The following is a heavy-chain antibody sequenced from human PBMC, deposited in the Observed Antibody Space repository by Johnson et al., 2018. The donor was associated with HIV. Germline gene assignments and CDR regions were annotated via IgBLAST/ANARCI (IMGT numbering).Heavy chain of an antibody. CDR1: GFTFSSYA. D-gene: IGHD3-3*01. J-gene: IGHJ3*02. CDR2: ISYDGSNK. Sequence: QEKLVESGGGVVQPGRSLRLSCAASGFTFSSYAMHWVRQAPGKGLEWVAVISYDGSNKYYADSVKGRFTISRDNSKNTLYLQMNSLRAEDTAVYSCAREFARLLGWFRTGGRAFDIWGQGTMVTVSS. V-gene: IGHV3-30*04. CDR3: AREFARLLGWFRTGGRAFDI.